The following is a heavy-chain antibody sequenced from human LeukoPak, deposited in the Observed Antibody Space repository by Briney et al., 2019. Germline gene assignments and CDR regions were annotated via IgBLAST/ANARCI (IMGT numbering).Heavy chain of an antibody. V-gene: IGHV3-74*01. CDR2: IDGGGSST. CDR3: ARGPGSSGGAYVGDY. D-gene: IGHD3-22*01. Sequence: PGGSLRLSCGASGFTFSYHWMHWARQVPGKGLVWVSRIDGGGSSTSYADSVKGRFSISRDNAKSTLYLQMSGLRAEDTAVYYCARGPGSSGGAYVGDYWGPGTLVTVSS. CDR1: GFTFSYHW. J-gene: IGHJ4*01.